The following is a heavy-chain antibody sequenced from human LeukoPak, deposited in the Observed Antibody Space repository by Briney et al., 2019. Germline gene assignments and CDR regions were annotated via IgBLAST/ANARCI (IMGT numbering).Heavy chain of an antibody. CDR2: IYYSGST. D-gene: IGHD3-22*01. V-gene: IGHV4-61*08. CDR1: GGSISSGDYY. J-gene: IGHJ5*02. CDR3: ARGESSASNWFDP. Sequence: SETLSLTCTVSGGSISSGDYYWSWIRQPPGRGLEWIGYIYYSGSTNYNPSLKSRVTISVDTSKNQFSLKLSSVTAADTAVYYCARGESSASNWFDPWGQGTLVTVSS.